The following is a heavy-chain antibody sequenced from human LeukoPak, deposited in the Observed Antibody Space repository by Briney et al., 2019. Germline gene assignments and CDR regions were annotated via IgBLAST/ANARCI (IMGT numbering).Heavy chain of an antibody. D-gene: IGHD6-13*01. V-gene: IGHV4-39*01. CDR1: GGSISSSSYY. CDR2: IYYSGST. Sequence: SETLSLTCTVSGGSISSSSYYWGWIRQPPGKGLEWTGSIYYSGSTYYNPSLKSRVTISVDTSKNQFSLKLSSVTAADTAVYYCARQISGYSSSWYPNWFDPWGQGTLVTVSS. J-gene: IGHJ5*02. CDR3: ARQISGYSSSWYPNWFDP.